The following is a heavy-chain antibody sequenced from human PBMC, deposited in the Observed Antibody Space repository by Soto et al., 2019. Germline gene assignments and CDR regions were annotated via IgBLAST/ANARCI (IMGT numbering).Heavy chain of an antibody. D-gene: IGHD4-17*01. Sequence: QVQLQESGPGLVKPSQTLSLTCTVSGGSISSGGYYWIWIRQHPGKGLEWIGYIYYSGSTYYNPSLKSRVTISVDTSKNQCSLKLSSVTAADTAVYYCATGYDYGDYETFPCFDYWGQGTLVTVSS. J-gene: IGHJ4*02. CDR3: ATGYDYGDYETFPCFDY. CDR2: IYYSGST. CDR1: GGSISSGGYY. V-gene: IGHV4-31*03.